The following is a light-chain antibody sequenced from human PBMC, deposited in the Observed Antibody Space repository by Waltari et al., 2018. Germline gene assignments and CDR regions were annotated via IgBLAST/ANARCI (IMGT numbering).Light chain of an antibody. J-gene: IGKJ2*01. V-gene: IGKV3-11*01. CDR2: DTS. CDR3: QQSARSRT. CDR1: QSIGNS. Sequence: LTQSPVTLSLFPGEKATLSCRASQSIGNSLAWYQQKPGQPPRLLVYDTSKSASGVPDRITGSGSGTDFTLTIDFLDPDDFALYYCQQSARSRTFGPGTRLEIK.